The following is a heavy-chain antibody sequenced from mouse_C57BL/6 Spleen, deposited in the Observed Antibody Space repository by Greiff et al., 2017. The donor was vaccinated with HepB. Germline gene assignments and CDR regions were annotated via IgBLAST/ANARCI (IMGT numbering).Heavy chain of an antibody. CDR2: IDPENGDT. CDR3: TTEYSSFAY. CDR1: GFNIKDDY. V-gene: IGHV14-4*01. D-gene: IGHD5-1*01. Sequence: EVQLQQSGAELVRPGASVKLSCTASGFNIKDDYMHWVKQRPEQGLEWIGWIDPENGDTEYASKFQGKATITADTSSNTAYLQLSSLTSEDTAVYYCTTEYSSFAYWGQGTLVTVSA. J-gene: IGHJ3*01.